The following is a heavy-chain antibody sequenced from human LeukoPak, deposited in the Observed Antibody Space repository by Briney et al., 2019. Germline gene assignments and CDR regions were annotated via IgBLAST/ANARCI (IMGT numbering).Heavy chain of an antibody. V-gene: IGHV3-15*01. CDR3: TTIAAAGHFDY. J-gene: IGHJ4*02. Sequence: PGGSLRLSCAASGFTFSNAWMSWVRQAPGKGLEWVGRIKSKTDGGTTDDAAPVKGRFTTSRDDSKNTLYLQMNSLRTEDTAVYYCTTIAAAGHFDYWGQGTLVTVSS. D-gene: IGHD6-13*01. CDR1: GFTFSNAW. CDR2: IKSKTDGGTT.